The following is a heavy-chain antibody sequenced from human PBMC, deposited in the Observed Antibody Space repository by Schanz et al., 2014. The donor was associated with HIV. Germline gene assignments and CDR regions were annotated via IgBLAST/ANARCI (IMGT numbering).Heavy chain of an antibody. CDR3: STDIAVAGRGGMDL. CDR2: ISYDGSNE. V-gene: IGHV3-30-3*01. CDR1: GFTFSSYA. Sequence: QVQLVESGGGVVQPGRSLRLSCAASGFTFSSYAMHWVRQAPGKGLEWVAVISYDGSNEYYADSVKGRFTISRDNSKKTLHLQMNSLRPEDTAVYYCSTDIAVAGRGGMDLWGQGTTVTVSS. D-gene: IGHD6-19*01. J-gene: IGHJ6*02.